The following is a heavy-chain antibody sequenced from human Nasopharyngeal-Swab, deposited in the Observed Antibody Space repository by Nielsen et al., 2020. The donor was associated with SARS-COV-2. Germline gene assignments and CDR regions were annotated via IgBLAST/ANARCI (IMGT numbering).Heavy chain of an antibody. CDR2: MNPNSGNT. CDR3: GRDIVVVVAATPYYYYGMDV. Sequence: ASVKVSCKASGYTFTSYVIHWLRQATGQGLEWMGWMNPNSGNTGYAQKFQGRVNMTRNTSISTAYMELSSLRSEDTAVYYCGRDIVVVVAATPYYYYGMDVGGQGATVTVSS. V-gene: IGHV1-8*01. D-gene: IGHD2-15*01. CDR1: GYTFTSYV. J-gene: IGHJ6*02.